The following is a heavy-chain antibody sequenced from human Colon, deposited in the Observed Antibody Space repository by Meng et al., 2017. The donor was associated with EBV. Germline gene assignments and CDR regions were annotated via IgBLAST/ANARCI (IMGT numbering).Heavy chain of an antibody. Sequence: QRQLVQSGSELRKPGASVKVSFKASGYTFTRYAMNWVRQAPGQGLEWMGWINTNTGNPTYAQGFTGRFVFSLDTSVSTAYLQISSLKAADTAVYYCARLYCSGGSCYTIDYWGQGTLVTVSS. V-gene: IGHV7-4-1*02. CDR2: INTNTGNP. CDR1: GYTFTRYA. CDR3: ARLYCSGGSCYTIDY. D-gene: IGHD2-15*01. J-gene: IGHJ4*02.